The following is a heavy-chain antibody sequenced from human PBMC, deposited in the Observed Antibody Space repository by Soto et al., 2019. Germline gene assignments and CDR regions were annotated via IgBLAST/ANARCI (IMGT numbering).Heavy chain of an antibody. J-gene: IGHJ3*02. D-gene: IGHD6-25*01. Sequence: QVQLQESGPGLVKPSQTLSLTCTVSGGSISSGDYYWSWIRQPPGKGLEWFGYIYYSGSTYYNPSRKSRVTIAVDTSKNHFSRKLSSVTAADTAVYYCARAPLPAAGGAFDIWGQGTMVTVSS. CDR1: GGSISSGDYY. CDR2: IYYSGST. V-gene: IGHV4-30-4*01. CDR3: ARAPLPAAGGAFDI.